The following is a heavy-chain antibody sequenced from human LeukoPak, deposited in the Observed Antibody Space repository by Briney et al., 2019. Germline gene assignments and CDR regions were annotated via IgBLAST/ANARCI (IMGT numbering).Heavy chain of an antibody. D-gene: IGHD4-11*01. Sequence: SETLSLTCTVSGGSISSSSYYWGWIRQPPGKGLEWIGSIYYSGSTYYNPSLKSRVTISVDTSKNQFSLKLSSVTAADTAVYYCAKRRDYISSWGQGTLVTVSS. CDR2: IYYSGST. CDR1: GGSISSSSYY. V-gene: IGHV4-39*01. CDR3: AKRRDYISS. J-gene: IGHJ5*02.